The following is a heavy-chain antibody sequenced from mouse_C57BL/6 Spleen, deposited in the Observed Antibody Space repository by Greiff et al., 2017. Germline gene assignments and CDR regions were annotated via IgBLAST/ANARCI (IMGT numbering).Heavy chain of an antibody. D-gene: IGHD1-1*01. CDR3: ARTITTVVEEFAY. Sequence: QVQLQQPGAELVRPGTSVKLSCKASGYTFTSYWMHWVKQRPGQGLEWIGVIDPSDSYTNYTQKFKGKATLTVDTSSSTAYMQLSSLTSADSAVYYCARTITTVVEEFAYWGQGTLVTVSA. CDR2: IDPSDSYT. CDR1: GYTFTSYW. V-gene: IGHV1-59*01. J-gene: IGHJ3*01.